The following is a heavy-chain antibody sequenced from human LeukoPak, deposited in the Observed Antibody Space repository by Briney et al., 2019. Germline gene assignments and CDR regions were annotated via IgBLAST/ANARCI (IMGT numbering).Heavy chain of an antibody. Sequence: PGGSLRLSCAASGFTFSTYWMSWVRQAPGKRLEWEANIKQDGSEKYYVDSVKGRFTISKDNAKNSLYLQMNSLRAEDTAMYYCARRGWLQQFDYWGEGTLVTASS. V-gene: IGHV3-7*01. CDR2: IKQDGSEK. CDR3: ARRGWLQQFDY. J-gene: IGHJ4*02. CDR1: GFTFSTYW. D-gene: IGHD5-24*01.